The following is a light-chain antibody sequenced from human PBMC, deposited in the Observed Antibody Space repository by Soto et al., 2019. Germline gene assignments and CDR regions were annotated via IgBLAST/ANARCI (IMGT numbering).Light chain of an antibody. CDR3: QQYGSSPWT. V-gene: IGKV3-20*01. J-gene: IGKJ1*01. Sequence: ETVLTQSPGTLSLSPGERATLSCRASQSIRSNYLAWYRQTPGQAPRLLIYGASNRATGIPDRFSGSGSGTDFTLIISRLKPEDFALYYCQQYGSSPWTFGQGTKVEIK. CDR1: QSIRSNY. CDR2: GAS.